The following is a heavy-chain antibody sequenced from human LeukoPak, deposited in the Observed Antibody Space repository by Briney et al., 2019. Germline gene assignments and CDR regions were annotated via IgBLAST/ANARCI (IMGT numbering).Heavy chain of an antibody. D-gene: IGHD6-13*01. Sequence: TGGSLRLSCAASGFTFTSYAMSWVRQAPGKGLEWVSAIRGSGGSTYYADSVKGRFTISRDNSKNTLYLQMNSLRAEDTAVYYCAKPRPSYSSSWYDHWGQGTLVTVSS. CDR2: IRGSGGST. CDR3: AKPRPSYSSSWYDH. CDR1: GFTFTSYA. V-gene: IGHV3-23*01. J-gene: IGHJ5*02.